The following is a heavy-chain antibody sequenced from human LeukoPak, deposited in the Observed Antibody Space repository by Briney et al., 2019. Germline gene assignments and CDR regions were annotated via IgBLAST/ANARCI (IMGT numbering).Heavy chain of an antibody. CDR3: ARHPFATPFDY. Sequence: SETLSLTCTVSGGSISDDYWSWIRQPPGKGLEWIGYAYYSGHTNYNSSLKSRVTMSLDTSKSQFSLRLSSVTAADTAVYFCARHPFATPFDYWGPGTLVTVSS. CDR2: AYYSGHT. V-gene: IGHV4-59*08. J-gene: IGHJ4*02. CDR1: GGSISDDY. D-gene: IGHD2-15*01.